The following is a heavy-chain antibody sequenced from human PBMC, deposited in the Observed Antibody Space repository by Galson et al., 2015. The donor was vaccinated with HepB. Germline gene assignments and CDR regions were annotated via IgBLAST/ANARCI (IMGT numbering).Heavy chain of an antibody. J-gene: IGHJ6*02. Sequence: SVKVSCKASGYTFTSYGISWVRQAPGQGLEWMGWISAYNGNTNYAQKLQGRVTMTTDTSTSTAYMELRSLRSDDTAVYYCARGSSGWYYYYGMDVWGQGTTVTVSS. D-gene: IGHD6-19*01. CDR3: ARGSSGWYYYYGMDV. CDR2: ISAYNGNT. V-gene: IGHV1-18*01. CDR1: GYTFTSYG.